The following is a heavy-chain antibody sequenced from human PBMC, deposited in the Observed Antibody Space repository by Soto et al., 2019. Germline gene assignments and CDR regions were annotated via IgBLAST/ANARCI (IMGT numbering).Heavy chain of an antibody. V-gene: IGHV3-30*04. Sequence: GGSLRLSCAASGFTFSSYAMHWVRQAPGKGLEWVAVISYDGSNKYYADSVKGRFTISRDNSKNTLYLQMNSLRAEDTAVYYCAREGVSSWYDYWGQGTLVTVSS. J-gene: IGHJ4*02. CDR3: AREGVSSWYDY. CDR1: GFTFSSYA. CDR2: ISYDGSNK. D-gene: IGHD6-13*01.